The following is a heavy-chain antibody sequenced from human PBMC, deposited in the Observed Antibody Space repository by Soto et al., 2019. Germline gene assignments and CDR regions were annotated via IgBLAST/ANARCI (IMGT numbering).Heavy chain of an antibody. CDR2: IYYSGST. CDR1: GGSISSYY. D-gene: IGHD3-22*01. CDR3: ARYYDYYDSSGRYYTMDV. V-gene: IGHV4-59*01. Sequence: SETLSLTCTVSGGSISSYYWSWIRQPPGKGLEWIGYIYYSGSTNYNPSLKSRVTISVDTSKNQFSLKLSSVTAADTAVYYCARYYDYYDSSGRYYTMDVWGQGTTVTVSS. J-gene: IGHJ6*02.